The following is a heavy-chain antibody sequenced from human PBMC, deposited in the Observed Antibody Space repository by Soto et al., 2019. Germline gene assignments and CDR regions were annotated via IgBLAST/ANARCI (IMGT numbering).Heavy chain of an antibody. D-gene: IGHD2-15*01. J-gene: IGHJ5*02. V-gene: IGHV1-2*02. CDR1: GYTFTDYY. CDR2: INPNSGGT. Sequence: ASVKVSCKASGYTFTDYYIHWVRQAPGQGLEWMGWINPNSGGTNYAQKFQGRVTMTRDTSISTAYMELSRLISDDTAVYYFARGDVRVVAYFDPCGQGALVTVSS. CDR3: ARGDVRVVAYFDP.